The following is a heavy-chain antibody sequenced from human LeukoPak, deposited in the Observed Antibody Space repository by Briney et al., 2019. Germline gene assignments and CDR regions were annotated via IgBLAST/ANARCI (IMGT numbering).Heavy chain of an antibody. CDR3: AREGYDSSGYRSFDY. CDR1: GFTFSDYY. V-gene: IGHV3-11*01. D-gene: IGHD3-22*01. J-gene: IGHJ4*02. CDR2: ISSSGSTI. Sequence: GGSLRLSCAASGFTFSDYYMSWIRQAPGKWLEWVSYISSSGSTIYYADSVKGRFTISRDNAKNSLYLQMNSLRAEDTAVYYCAREGYDSSGYRSFDYWGQGTLVTVSS.